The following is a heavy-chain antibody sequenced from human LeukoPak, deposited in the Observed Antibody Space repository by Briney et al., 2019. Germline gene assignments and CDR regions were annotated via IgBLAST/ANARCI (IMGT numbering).Heavy chain of an antibody. J-gene: IGHJ1*01. CDR3: ARVPDEIAYCGGDCYSTRRTEYFQH. Sequence: ASVTVSCKASGYTFTGYYMHWVRQAPGQGLEWMGWINPNSGGTNYAQKFQGRVTMTRDTSISTAYMELSRLRSDDTAVYYCARVPDEIAYCGGDCYSTRRTEYFQHWGQGTLVTVSS. CDR2: INPNSGGT. CDR1: GYTFTGYY. D-gene: IGHD2-21*02. V-gene: IGHV1-2*02.